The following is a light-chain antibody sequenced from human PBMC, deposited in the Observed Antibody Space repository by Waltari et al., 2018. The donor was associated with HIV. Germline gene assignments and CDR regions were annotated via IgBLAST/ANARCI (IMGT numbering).Light chain of an antibody. CDR1: QGISSH. V-gene: IGKV1-9*01. J-gene: IGKJ5*01. CDR3: QHLNTYPIT. CDR2: AAS. Sequence: DIQLTQSPSLLSASVGDRVTITCRASQGISSHLAWYQQKPGKAPNLLIYAASSLQGGVPSRFSGSGSGTEFTLTISSLQPEDFATYFCQHLNTYPITFGQGTRLDIK.